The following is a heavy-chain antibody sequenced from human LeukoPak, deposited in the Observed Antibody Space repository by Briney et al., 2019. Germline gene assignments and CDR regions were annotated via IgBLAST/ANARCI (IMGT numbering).Heavy chain of an antibody. CDR2: IYSGGDT. V-gene: IGHV3-53*01. J-gene: IGHJ4*02. CDR3: ARVGSSGYYYKPYFDH. Sequence: GGSLILSCAASGFTVSSNYMSWVRQAPGKGLEWVSVIYSGGDTFYTDSVKGRFTISRDNSKNTLYLQMNSLRAEDTAVYYCARVGSSGYYYKPYFDHWGQGTLVTVSS. CDR1: GFTVSSNY. D-gene: IGHD3-22*01.